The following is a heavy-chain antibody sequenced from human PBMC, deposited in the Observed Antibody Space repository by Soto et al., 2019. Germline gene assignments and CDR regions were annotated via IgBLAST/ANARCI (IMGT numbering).Heavy chain of an antibody. Sequence: GGSLRLSCAASGFTFSGYAMHWVRQAPGKGLEWVAVISYDGSNKYYAGSVKGRFTISRDNSKNTLYLQMNSLRAEDTAVYYCAKGGGGYYYYGMDVWGQGTTVTVSS. CDR1: GFTFSGYA. V-gene: IGHV3-30-3*01. J-gene: IGHJ6*02. D-gene: IGHD2-15*01. CDR2: ISYDGSNK. CDR3: AKGGGGYYYYGMDV.